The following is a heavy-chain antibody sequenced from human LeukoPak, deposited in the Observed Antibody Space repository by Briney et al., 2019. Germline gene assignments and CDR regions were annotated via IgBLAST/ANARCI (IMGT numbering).Heavy chain of an antibody. CDR3: AKDPLGELFFDY. D-gene: IGHD3-16*01. CDR2: ISGSGGST. Sequence: GGSLRLSCAASGFSFSSYAMSWVRQAPGKGLEWVSAISGSGGSTYYADSVKGRFTISRDNSKNTLYLQMNSLRAEDTAAYYCAKDPLGELFFDYWGQGTLVTVSS. J-gene: IGHJ4*02. V-gene: IGHV3-23*01. CDR1: GFSFSSYA.